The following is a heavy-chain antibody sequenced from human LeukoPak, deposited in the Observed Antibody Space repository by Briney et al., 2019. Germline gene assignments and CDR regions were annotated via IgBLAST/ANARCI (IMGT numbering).Heavy chain of an antibody. D-gene: IGHD6-13*01. CDR3: ARSSWPLGGWFDP. J-gene: IGHJ5*02. Sequence: SETLSLTCTVSGGSISSYYWSWIRQPPGKGLEWIGSIYHSGSTYYNPSLKSRVTISVDTSKNQFSLKLSSVTAADTAVYYCARSSWPLGGWFDPWGQGTLVTVSS. CDR1: GGSISSYY. CDR2: IYHSGST. V-gene: IGHV4-59*04.